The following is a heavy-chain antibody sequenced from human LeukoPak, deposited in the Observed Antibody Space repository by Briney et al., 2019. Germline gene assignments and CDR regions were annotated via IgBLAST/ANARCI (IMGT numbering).Heavy chain of an antibody. CDR1: GFTFSRFW. J-gene: IGHJ4*02. Sequence: PGGSLRLSCIGSGFTFSRFWMHWVRQAPGKGLEWVSRASSDGSSTVYADSVKGRVTISRDNAKKTLYLQMNSLRVEDTARYYRARDSDAGFDYWGRGTLVTVSS. V-gene: IGHV3-74*01. CDR3: ARDSDAGFDY. CDR2: ASSDGSST.